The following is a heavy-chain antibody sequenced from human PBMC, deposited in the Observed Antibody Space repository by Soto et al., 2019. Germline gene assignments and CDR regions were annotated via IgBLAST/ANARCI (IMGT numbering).Heavy chain of an antibody. CDR3: VRSGDGTEYYYGMDV. Sequence: SQTLPLTCTVSGGSISSISYYWIWIRQPPGKGLEWIGYIYYSGSTNYNPSLKSRVTISVDTSKNQFSLKLSSVTAADTAVYYCVRSGDGTEYYYGMDVWGQGTTVTVSS. V-gene: IGHV4-61*01. J-gene: IGHJ6*02. D-gene: IGHD3-10*01. CDR1: GGSISSISYY. CDR2: IYYSGST.